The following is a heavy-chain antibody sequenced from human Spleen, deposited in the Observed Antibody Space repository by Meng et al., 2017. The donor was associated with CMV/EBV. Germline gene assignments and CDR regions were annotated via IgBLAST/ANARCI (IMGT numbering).Heavy chain of an antibody. V-gene: IGHV3-11*01. CDR3: ARDQNGGNSGWFDP. CDR1: GFNVGDHY. Sequence: GGSLRLSCAASGFNVGDHYMNWIRQAPGKGLEWVSYISSSVSGNTEYYADSVKGRFTISRHNSKNTLYLHMNSLRAEDTAVYYCARDQNGGNSGWFDPWGQGTLVTVSS. CDR2: ISSSVSGNTE. D-gene: IGHD4-23*01. J-gene: IGHJ5*02.